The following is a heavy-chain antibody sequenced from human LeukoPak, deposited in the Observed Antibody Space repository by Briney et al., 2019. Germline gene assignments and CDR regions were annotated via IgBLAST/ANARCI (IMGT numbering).Heavy chain of an antibody. V-gene: IGHV3-33*01. Sequence: SGGTVRLFCAASVFTFRNYGVLWVRQAPGKGLVCVAVLRYDGSTKYYGDSVEGPFTISRDNSKITVYLEMNSLRAEDTAVYYCARAYSRESGYDFVFENGGQGTLVSVSS. CDR3: ARAYSRESGYDFVFEN. J-gene: IGHJ4*02. CDR1: VFTFRNYG. CDR2: LRYDGSTK. D-gene: IGHD5-12*01.